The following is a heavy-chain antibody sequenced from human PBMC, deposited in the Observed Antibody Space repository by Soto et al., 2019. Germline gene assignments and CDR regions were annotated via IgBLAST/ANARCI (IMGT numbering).Heavy chain of an antibody. J-gene: IGHJ4*02. CDR3: ARTGLAARHIDY. CDR2: IYYSGRT. V-gene: IGHV4-61*01. CDR1: GGSVSSGSYY. D-gene: IGHD6-6*01. Sequence: QVQLQESGPGLVKPSETLSLTCTVSGGSVSSGSYYWSWIRQPPGKGLEWIGYIYYSGRTNYNPSLKSRVTISVDTSKNQFSLKLSSVTAADTAVYYCARTGLAARHIDYWGQGTLVTVSS.